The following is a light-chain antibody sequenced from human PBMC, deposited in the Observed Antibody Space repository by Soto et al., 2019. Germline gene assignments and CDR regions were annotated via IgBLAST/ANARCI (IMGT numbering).Light chain of an antibody. J-gene: IGKJ3*01. CDR2: AAS. CDR1: QSISKN. V-gene: IGKV1-39*01. Sequence: DIQMTQSPSSLSASVGDRVTITCRASQSISKNLNWYQQKPGNAPKLLIYAASTLHSGVPSRFTGIGSGTDFTLTISSLQPEDFATYYCQQTYRGVTFDPGTKVDIK. CDR3: QQTYRGVT.